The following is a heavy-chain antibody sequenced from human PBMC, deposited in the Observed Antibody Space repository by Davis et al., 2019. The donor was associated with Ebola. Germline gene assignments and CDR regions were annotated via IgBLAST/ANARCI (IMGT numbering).Heavy chain of an antibody. J-gene: IGHJ4*02. V-gene: IGHV3-7*03. CDR2: IKQDGSER. Sequence: GESLKISCAASGFTFSSHWMGWVRQAPGKGLEWLANIKQDGSERYYVDSVKGRFTISRDNAKNTLYLQMNSLRAEDTAVYYCAKQGRSYSSGWFWDYWGQGTLVTVSS. D-gene: IGHD6-19*01. CDR1: GFTFSSHW. CDR3: AKQGRSYSSGWFWDY.